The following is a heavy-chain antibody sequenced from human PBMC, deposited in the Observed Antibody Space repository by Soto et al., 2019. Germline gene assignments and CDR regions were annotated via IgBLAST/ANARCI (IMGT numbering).Heavy chain of an antibody. CDR3: ARVGGVGAPPGADY. Sequence: ASVKVSCKASGVIFSSYAISWLRQAPGQGLEWMGAVIPILGQAYYAQNLQDRVTITADESTRTTYMELSSLRSEDTAVYFCARVGGVGAPPGADYWGQGTRVTVSS. V-gene: IGHV1-69*13. CDR2: VIPILGQA. D-gene: IGHD1-26*01. J-gene: IGHJ4*02. CDR1: GVIFSSYA.